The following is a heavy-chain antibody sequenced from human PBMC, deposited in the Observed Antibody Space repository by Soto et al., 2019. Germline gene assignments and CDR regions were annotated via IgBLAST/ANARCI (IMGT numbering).Heavy chain of an antibody. D-gene: IGHD5-12*01. J-gene: IGHJ4*02. V-gene: IGHV2-70*04. CDR2: IDWDDDK. Sequence: SGPTLVNPTQTLTLTCTFSGFSLSTSGMRVSWIRQPPGRALEWLARIDWDDDKFYSTSLKTRLTISKDTSKNQVVLTMTNMDPVDTATYYCARSVSIEMATILDYWGQGTLVTVSS. CDR1: GFSLSTSGMR. CDR3: ARSVSIEMATILDY.